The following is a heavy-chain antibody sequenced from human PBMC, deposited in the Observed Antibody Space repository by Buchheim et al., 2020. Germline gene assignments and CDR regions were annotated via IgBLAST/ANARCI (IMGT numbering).Heavy chain of an antibody. CDR3: AKELLTVSV. D-gene: IGHD3-9*01. CDR1: GFTFSSSP. J-gene: IGHJ6*02. Sequence: EVDLLESGGGLVQPGGSLRLSCIVSGFTFSSSPMSWVRQAPGRGLEWVSAIGESGHTTYYADSVKGRFTVSRDNSKNILYLEMNSLRAEDTALYYWAKELLTVSVWGQGTT. CDR2: IGESGHTT. V-gene: IGHV3-23*01.